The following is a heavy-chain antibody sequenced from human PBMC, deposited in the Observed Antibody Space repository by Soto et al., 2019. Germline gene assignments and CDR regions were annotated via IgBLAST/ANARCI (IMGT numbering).Heavy chain of an antibody. D-gene: IGHD2-21*02. CDR3: ARSIVVVTAIDY. Sequence: QVQLVQSGAEEKKPGASVNGSCKASRYTFTSYAMRWVRRAPGQRLEWMGWINAGNGNTKYSQKFQGRDTITRDTSASTAYMELSSLRSEDTAVYYCARSIVVVTAIDYWAQGTLVTVSS. CDR1: RYTFTSYA. V-gene: IGHV1-3*05. J-gene: IGHJ4*02. CDR2: INAGNGNT.